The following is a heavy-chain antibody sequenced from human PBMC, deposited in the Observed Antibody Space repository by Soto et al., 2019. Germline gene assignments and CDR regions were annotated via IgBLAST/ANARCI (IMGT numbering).Heavy chain of an antibody. V-gene: IGHV2-5*02. CDR1: GFSLSTSGMG. CDR2: INWDDDK. Sequence: QITLKESGPTLVKPTQTFTLACTFSGFSLSTSGMGVGWIRQPPGRALEWLALINWDDDKRYSPSLKSRLTITKDTAKNPVVLTMTNLDPVDTATYYCAHYSSTSSFDYWGKGTLVTVSS. CDR3: AHYSSTSSFDY. D-gene: IGHD6-13*01. J-gene: IGHJ4*02.